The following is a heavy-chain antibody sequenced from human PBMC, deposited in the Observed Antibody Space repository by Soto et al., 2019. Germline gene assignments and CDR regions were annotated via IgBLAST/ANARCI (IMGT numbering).Heavy chain of an antibody. CDR2: INHSGST. Sequence: QVQLQQWGAGLLKPSETLSLTCAVYGGSFSGYYWSWIRQPPGKGLEWIGEINHSGSTNYNPSLKRRGTISVDTSKNQFSLKLSSVTAADTAVYYCARGRYSSSWYPPEYFQHWGQGTLVTVSS. CDR1: GGSFSGYY. V-gene: IGHV4-34*01. J-gene: IGHJ1*01. D-gene: IGHD6-13*01. CDR3: ARGRYSSSWYPPEYFQH.